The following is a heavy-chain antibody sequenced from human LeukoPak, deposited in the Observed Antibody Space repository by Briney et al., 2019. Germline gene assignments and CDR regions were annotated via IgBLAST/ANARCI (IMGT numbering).Heavy chain of an antibody. V-gene: IGHV3-7*01. Sequence: GGSLRLSCAASGFTFSSYWMSWVRPAPGKGLEWVANIKQDGSEKYYVDSVKGRFTISRDNAKNSLYLQMNSLRAEDTAVYYCARDRVDYYDSSGYYGLYYFDYWGQGTLVTVSS. CDR1: GFTFSSYW. J-gene: IGHJ4*02. CDR3: ARDRVDYYDSSGYYGLYYFDY. D-gene: IGHD3-22*01. CDR2: IKQDGSEK.